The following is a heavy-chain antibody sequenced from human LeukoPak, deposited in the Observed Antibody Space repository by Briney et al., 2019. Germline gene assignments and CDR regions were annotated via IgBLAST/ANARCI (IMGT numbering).Heavy chain of an antibody. Sequence: ASVKVSCKASGYTFTGYYMHWVRQAPGQGLEWMGWINPNSGGTNYAQKFQGRVTMTRDPSISTAYMELSRLRSDDTAVYYCAREAYDFWSGYSQGWGQGTLVTVSS. V-gene: IGHV1-2*02. CDR1: GYTFTGYY. D-gene: IGHD3-3*01. CDR3: AREAYDFWSGYSQG. CDR2: INPNSGGT. J-gene: IGHJ4*02.